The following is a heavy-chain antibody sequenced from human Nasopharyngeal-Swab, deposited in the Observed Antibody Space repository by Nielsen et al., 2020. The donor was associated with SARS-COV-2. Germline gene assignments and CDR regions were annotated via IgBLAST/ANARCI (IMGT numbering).Heavy chain of an antibody. J-gene: IGHJ4*02. D-gene: IGHD4-23*01. CDR3: AKAVTPVDY. V-gene: IGHV3-23*01. CDR1: GFTFSSYA. CDR2: ISGSGGSS. Sequence: WGSLRLSCAASGFTFSSYAMSWVRQAPGKGMEWVSAISGSGGSSYYADSVKGRFTISRDTSKNTLYLQMNSLRAEDTAVYYCAKAVTPVDYWGQGTLVTVSS.